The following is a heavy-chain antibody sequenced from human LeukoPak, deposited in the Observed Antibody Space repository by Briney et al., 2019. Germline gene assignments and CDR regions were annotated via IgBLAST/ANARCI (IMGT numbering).Heavy chain of an antibody. CDR2: IQTGGRT. J-gene: IGHJ4*02. CDR1: GFTVNSNF. V-gene: IGHV3-66*01. D-gene: IGHD2-15*01. CDR3: VRGRVDLSYFDS. Sequence: GGSLRLSCAASGFTVNSNFMTWVRQAPGKGLEWVLVIQTGGRTYYADSVRGRFTISRDTSENTLYLQMNSLIVEDSAVYFCVRGRVDLSYFDSWGQGTLVTVSS.